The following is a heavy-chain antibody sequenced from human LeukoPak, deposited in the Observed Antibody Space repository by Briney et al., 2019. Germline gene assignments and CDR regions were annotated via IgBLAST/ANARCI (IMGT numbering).Heavy chain of an antibody. CDR2: IIPIFGTA. D-gene: IGHD3-3*01. J-gene: IGHJ4*02. Sequence: GASVKVSCKASGGTFSSYAISWVRQAPGQGLEWMGRIIPIFGTANYAQKFQGRVTITTDESTSTVYMELSSLRSEDTAVYYCARDRGGYYDFWSGYLSFDYWGQGTLVTVSS. CDR3: ARDRGGYYDFWSGYLSFDY. CDR1: GGTFSSYA. V-gene: IGHV1-69*05.